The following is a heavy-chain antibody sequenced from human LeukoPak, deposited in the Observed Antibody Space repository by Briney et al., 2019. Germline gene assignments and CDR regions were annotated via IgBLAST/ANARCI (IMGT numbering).Heavy chain of an antibody. D-gene: IGHD3-22*01. J-gene: IGHJ3*02. V-gene: IGHV4-39*07. CDR2: IYYSGST. CDR3: ARDRGANSSGYYNAFDI. Sequence: PSETLSLTCTVSGGSISSSSYYWGCIRQPPGKGLEWIGSIYYSGSTYYNPSLKSRVTISVDTSTNQFSLKLSSVTAADTAVYYCARDRGANSSGYYNAFDIWGQGTMVTVSS. CDR1: GGSISSSSYY.